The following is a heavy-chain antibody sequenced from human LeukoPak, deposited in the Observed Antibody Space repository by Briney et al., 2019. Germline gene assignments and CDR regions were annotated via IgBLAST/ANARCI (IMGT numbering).Heavy chain of an antibody. CDR2: ISSSSSYI. CDR1: GFTFSSYS. CDR3: ARGRGYCSSTSCHTGHY. Sequence: GGSLRLSCAASGFTFSSYSMNWVRQAPGKGLEWVSSISSSSSYIYYADSVKGRFTISRDNAKNSLYLQMNSLRAEDTAVYYCARGRGYCSSTSCHTGHYWGQGTLVTVSS. D-gene: IGHD2-2*02. V-gene: IGHV3-21*01. J-gene: IGHJ4*02.